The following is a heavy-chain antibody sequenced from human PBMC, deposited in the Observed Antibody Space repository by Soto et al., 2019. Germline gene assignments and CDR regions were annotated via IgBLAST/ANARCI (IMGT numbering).Heavy chain of an antibody. V-gene: IGHV3-48*02. J-gene: IGHJ4*02. CDR1: GFSFSTYS. CDR3: ARAKYGGAYSPFDN. D-gene: IGHD1-26*01. CDR2: ISTRSNSI. Sequence: PGGSLRLSCAASGFSFSTYSMNWVRQAPGKGLEWVSYISTRSNSIYYADSVKGRFTVSRDNAKSSLFLQTNRLRDEDTAVYFCARAKYGGAYSPFDNWGQGSLVTVSS.